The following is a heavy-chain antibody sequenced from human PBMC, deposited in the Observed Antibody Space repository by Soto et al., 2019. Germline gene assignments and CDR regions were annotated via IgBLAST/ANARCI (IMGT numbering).Heavy chain of an antibody. V-gene: IGHV3-23*01. CDR3: AKDPNGDYVGAFDS. Sequence: GGSLRLSCTASEFSFSNYAVTWVRQAPGKGLEWVSSIGADINYIYYADSVKGRFTISRDKSKNTVFLQMNSLRADDTAVYYCAKDPNGDYVGAFDSWGQGTLVTVSS. CDR2: IGADINYI. J-gene: IGHJ4*02. D-gene: IGHD4-17*01. CDR1: EFSFSNYA.